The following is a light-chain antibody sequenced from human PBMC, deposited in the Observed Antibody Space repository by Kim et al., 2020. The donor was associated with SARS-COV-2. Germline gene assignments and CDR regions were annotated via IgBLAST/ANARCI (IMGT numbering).Light chain of an antibody. J-gene: IGLJ1*01. CDR1: SLRTDY. Sequence: ALGQTDSITYQGDSLRTDYASWYKQKPGQAPVLVIYGENNRPSGIPDRFSGSSSGNTASLTITGAQAEDEADYFCNSRDSSGNSYFFGTGTKVTVL. V-gene: IGLV3-19*01. CDR3: NSRDSSGNSYF. CDR2: GEN.